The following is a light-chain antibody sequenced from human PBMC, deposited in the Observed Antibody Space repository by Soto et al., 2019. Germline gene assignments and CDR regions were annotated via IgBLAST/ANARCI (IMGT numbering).Light chain of an antibody. Sequence: EIVMTQSPATLSVSPGERATLSCRASRNINRKLAWYQQKPGQAPRLLISGASTRATGIPAMFSGSGSGTEVTLTISSLQSEDFAVYYCQQYYDYPPLIFGGGTKVEIK. CDR3: QQYYDYPPLI. CDR1: RNINRK. CDR2: GAS. V-gene: IGKV3-15*01. J-gene: IGKJ4*01.